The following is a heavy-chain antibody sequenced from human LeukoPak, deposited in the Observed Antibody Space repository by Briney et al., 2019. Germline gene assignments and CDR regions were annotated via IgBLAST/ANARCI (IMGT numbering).Heavy chain of an antibody. J-gene: IGHJ2*01. CDR3: AKDRGGSFGPDWYFDL. V-gene: IGHV3-23*01. Sequence: GGSLRLSCAASGFTFSSYAMSWVRQAPGKGLEWASAISGSGGSTYYADSVKGRFTISRDNSKNTLYLQMNSLRAEDTAVYYCAKDRGGSFGPDWYFDLWGRGTLVTVSS. CDR2: ISGSGGST. CDR1: GFTFSSYA. D-gene: IGHD1-26*01.